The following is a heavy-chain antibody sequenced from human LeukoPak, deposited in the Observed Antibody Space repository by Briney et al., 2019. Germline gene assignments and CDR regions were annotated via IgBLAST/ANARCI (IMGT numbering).Heavy chain of an antibody. CDR3: AKDYYDSSGYPVDY. J-gene: IGHJ4*02. CDR1: GFTFSSYA. V-gene: IGHV3-23*01. Sequence: GGSLRLSCAASGFTFSSYAMSWVRQAPGKGLEWVSAISGSGGSTYYADSVKGRFTISRDNSENTLYLQMNSLRAEDTAVYYCAKDYYDSSGYPVDYWGQGTLVTVSS. CDR2: ISGSGGST. D-gene: IGHD3-22*01.